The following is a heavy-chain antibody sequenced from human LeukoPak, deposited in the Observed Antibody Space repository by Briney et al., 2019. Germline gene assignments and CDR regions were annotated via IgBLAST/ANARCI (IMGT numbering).Heavy chain of an antibody. CDR1: GFIFSPYA. CDR2: IAGGDDR. V-gene: IGHV3-23*01. Sequence: GGSLRLSCAASGFIFSPYAMSWVRQAPGKGLEWVAGIAGGDDRFYADSVKGRFSISRDNSKNTLYLQMNSLRSEDTAVYYCATHLHYYGSGSYPDYWGQGTLVTVSS. J-gene: IGHJ4*02. CDR3: ATHLHYYGSGSYPDY. D-gene: IGHD3-10*01.